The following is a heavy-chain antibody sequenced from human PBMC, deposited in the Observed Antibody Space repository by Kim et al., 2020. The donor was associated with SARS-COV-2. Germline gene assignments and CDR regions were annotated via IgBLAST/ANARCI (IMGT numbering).Heavy chain of an antibody. Sequence: SETLSLTCTVSGGSISSYYWSWIRQPPGKGLEWIGYIYYSGSTNYNPSLKSRVTISVDTSKNQFSLKLSSVTAADTAVYYCARTTLPYGMDVWGQGTTVTVSS. CDR1: GGSISSYY. CDR3: ARTTLPYGMDV. D-gene: IGHD1-1*01. J-gene: IGHJ6*02. CDR2: IYYSGST. V-gene: IGHV4-59*01.